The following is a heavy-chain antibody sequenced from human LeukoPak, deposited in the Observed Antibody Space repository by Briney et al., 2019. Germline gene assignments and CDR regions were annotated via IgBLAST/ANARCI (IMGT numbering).Heavy chain of an antibody. CDR2: ISSSSYI. CDR1: GFTFSSYS. Sequence: GSLRLSCAASGFTFSSYSMNWVRQAPGKGLEWVSSISSSSYIYYADSVKGRFTISRDNAKNSLHLQMNSLRAEDTALYYCTRDRVTVTIGDAFDIWGQGTMVSVSS. J-gene: IGHJ3*02. V-gene: IGHV3-21*01. CDR3: TRDRVTVTIGDAFDI. D-gene: IGHD3-3*01.